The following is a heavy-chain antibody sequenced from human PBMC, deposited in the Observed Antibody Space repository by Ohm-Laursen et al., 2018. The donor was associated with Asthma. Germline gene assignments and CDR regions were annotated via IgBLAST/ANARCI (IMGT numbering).Heavy chain of an antibody. Sequence: TLSLTCTVSGGSISSGGYYWSWIRQHPGKGLEWIGYIYYSGSTYYNPSLKSRVTISVDTSKNQFSLKLSSVTAADTAVYYCARGSWDYYDSSGNAFDIWGQGTMVTVSS. V-gene: IGHV4-31*03. CDR1: GGSISSGGYY. CDR3: ARGSWDYYDSSGNAFDI. J-gene: IGHJ3*02. D-gene: IGHD3-22*01. CDR2: IYYSGST.